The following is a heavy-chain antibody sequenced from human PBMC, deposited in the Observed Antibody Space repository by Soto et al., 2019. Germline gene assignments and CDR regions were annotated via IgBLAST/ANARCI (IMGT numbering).Heavy chain of an antibody. CDR2: IIPIPGTA. V-gene: IGHV1-69*11. D-gene: IGHD2-2*01. J-gene: IGHJ6*02. CDR3: ARSQGSSTSLEIYYYYYYGMDV. Sequence: QVQLVQSGAEVKKPGSSVKVSCKASGGTFSSYAISWVRQAPGQGLEWMGRIIPIPGTANYAQKFQGRVTITADESTSTAYMELSSLRAEDTAVYYCARSQGSSTSLEIYYYYYYGMDVWGQGTTVTVSS. CDR1: GGTFSSYA.